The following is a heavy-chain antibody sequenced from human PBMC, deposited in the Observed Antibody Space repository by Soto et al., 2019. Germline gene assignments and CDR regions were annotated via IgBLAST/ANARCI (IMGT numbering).Heavy chain of an antibody. CDR2: ISAYNGNT. V-gene: IGHV1-18*04. CDR3: ARGVQPSDYMDV. Sequence: ASVKVSCKALGYTFTTYYVHWVRQAPGQGLEWMGWISAYNGNTNYAQKLQGRVTMTTDTSTSTAYMELRSLRSDDTAVYYCARGVQPSDYMDVWGKGTTVTVSS. J-gene: IGHJ6*03. CDR1: GYTFTTYY. D-gene: IGHD6-6*01.